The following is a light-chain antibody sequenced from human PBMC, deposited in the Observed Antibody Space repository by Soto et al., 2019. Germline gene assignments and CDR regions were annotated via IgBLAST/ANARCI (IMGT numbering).Light chain of an antibody. CDR2: NNN. J-gene: IGLJ3*02. V-gene: IGLV1-44*01. CDR3: AAWDASLNAWV. Sequence: QPVLTQPPSESGTPGQRVTISCSGSSSNIGSNSVTWFQQLPGTAPNLLISNNNQRPSGVPDRFSGSKSGTSAFLAINGLQSEDEADYFCAAWDASLNAWVFGGGTKLTVL. CDR1: SSNIGSNS.